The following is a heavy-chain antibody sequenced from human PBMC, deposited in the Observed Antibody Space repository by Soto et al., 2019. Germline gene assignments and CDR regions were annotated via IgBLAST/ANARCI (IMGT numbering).Heavy chain of an antibody. CDR1: VDNISSNSAA. CDR3: AREHIAAAGTSVDGMDV. V-gene: IGHV6-1*01. Sequence: SHTHSLTCAISVDNISSNSAAWNSMRQSPSRRLEWLGSTSYKTKWYNDYAVSVKSRITVNPDTSKNQFSLQLNSVTPEDTAVYYCAREHIAAAGTSVDGMDVWGQGTTVTVSS. D-gene: IGHD6-13*01. J-gene: IGHJ6*02. CDR2: TSYKTKWYN.